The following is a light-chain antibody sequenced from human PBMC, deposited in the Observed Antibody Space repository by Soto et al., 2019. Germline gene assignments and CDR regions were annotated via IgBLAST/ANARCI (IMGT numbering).Light chain of an antibody. V-gene: IGKV1-9*01. CDR1: QVHNDY. CDR2: AAS. J-gene: IGKJ4*01. Sequence: DIQLTQSPSFLSASVGDRVTITCRASQVHNDYLAWYQQKPGKAPKLLIYAASTLQSEVPSRFSGSASGTEFTLTISSLQPEDFATDYCQQFNTYPLTVGGGTKVEVK. CDR3: QQFNTYPLT.